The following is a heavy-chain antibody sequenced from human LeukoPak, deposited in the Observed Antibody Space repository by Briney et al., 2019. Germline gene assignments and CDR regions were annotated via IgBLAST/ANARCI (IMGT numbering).Heavy chain of an antibody. V-gene: IGHV3-74*01. CDR2: INSDGTT. D-gene: IGHD3-3*01. Sequence: GGSLRLSCAPSGFSFSPTWMHWVRQAPGKGLIWVSRINSDGTTSYADSVKGRFIISRDNAKNMLYVQMNSLRAEDTAVYYCARDKERDGFWSGYYTADYWGQGTLVSVSS. CDR3: ARDKERDGFWSGYYTADY. CDR1: GFSFSPTW. J-gene: IGHJ4*02.